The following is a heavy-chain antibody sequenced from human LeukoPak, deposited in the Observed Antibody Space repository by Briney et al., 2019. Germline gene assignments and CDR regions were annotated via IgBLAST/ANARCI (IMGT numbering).Heavy chain of an antibody. CDR2: VKRKTDGGTT. V-gene: IGHV3-15*01. CDR3: TTVGDY. CDR1: GFTFSNAW. J-gene: IGHJ4*02. Sequence: PGGSLRLSCAASGFTFSNAWMSWVRQAPGKGLEWVGRVKRKTDGGTTDYAAFVKGRFTISRVDSKTTVYLQMNSLKTEDTAVYYCTTVGDYWGQGTLVTVSS. D-gene: IGHD1-26*01.